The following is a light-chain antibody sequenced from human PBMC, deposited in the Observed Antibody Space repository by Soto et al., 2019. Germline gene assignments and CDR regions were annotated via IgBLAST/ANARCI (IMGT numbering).Light chain of an antibody. Sequence: DIQITQSPSTLSASVGARVTITCRASQSITNRLAWYQQKPGKAPKVLSYDASSLKSGVPSRFSGSGSGTEFILTISSLQPDDFATYCCQHYGGMWTFGQGTKVDIK. CDR1: QSITNR. J-gene: IGKJ1*01. CDR3: QHYGGMWT. CDR2: DAS. V-gene: IGKV1-5*01.